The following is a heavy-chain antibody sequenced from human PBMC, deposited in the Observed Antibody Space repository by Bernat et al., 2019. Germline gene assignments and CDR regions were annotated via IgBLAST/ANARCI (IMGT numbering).Heavy chain of an antibody. J-gene: IGHJ5*02. CDR1: GGSISNYY. Sequence: QVQLQESGPGLVKPSETLSLTCTVSGGSISNYYWSWIRQPPGKGLEWIGFIYYSGSTNYNPSLKSRVTISIDTSKNQFSLKLSSVTAADTAVYYCARYSLLWDGDYIRWFDPWGQGTLVTVSS. D-gene: IGHD4-17*01. V-gene: IGHV4-59*08. CDR2: IYYSGST. CDR3: ARYSLLWDGDYIRWFDP.